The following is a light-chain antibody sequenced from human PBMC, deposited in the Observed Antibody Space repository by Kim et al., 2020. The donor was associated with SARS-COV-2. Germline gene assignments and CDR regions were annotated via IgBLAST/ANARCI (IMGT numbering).Light chain of an antibody. CDR3: QQYGSSST. CDR2: GAS. V-gene: IGKV3-20*01. CDR1: QSVSSSY. Sequence: EIVLTQSPGPLSLSPGERATLSCRASQSVSSSYLAWYQQKPGQAPRLLIYGASSRATGIPDRFSGSGSGTDFTLTISRLEPEDFAVYYCQQYGSSSTFGGGTKVDIK. J-gene: IGKJ4*01.